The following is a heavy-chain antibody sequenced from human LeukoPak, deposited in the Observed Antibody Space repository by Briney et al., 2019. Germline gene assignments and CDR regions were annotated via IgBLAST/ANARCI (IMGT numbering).Heavy chain of an antibody. Sequence: SETLSLTCTVSGGSISSSSYYWGWIRQPPGKGLEWIGSIYYSGSTYYNPSLKSRVTISVDTSKNQFSLKLSSVTAADTAVYYCARAFGSSGWYSAFDYWGQGTLVTVSS. CDR3: ARAFGSSGWYSAFDY. V-gene: IGHV4-39*07. CDR2: IYYSGST. D-gene: IGHD6-19*01. CDR1: GGSISSSSYY. J-gene: IGHJ4*02.